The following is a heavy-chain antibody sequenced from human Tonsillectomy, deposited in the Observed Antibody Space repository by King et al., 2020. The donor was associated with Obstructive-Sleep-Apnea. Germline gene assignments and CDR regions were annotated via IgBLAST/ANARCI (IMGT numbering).Heavy chain of an antibody. J-gene: IGHJ2*01. D-gene: IGHD3-3*01. V-gene: IGHV3-7*03. CDR3: ARDRYDFWSGYYRFWYFDL. CDR2: IQQDGSDK. Sequence: EVQLVESGGGLVQPGRSLRLSCAASGFTFSSYWMSWVRQAPGKGMEWVANIQQDGSDKHYVDSVKGRFTISRDNDKNSLYLQMNSLGAEDTAVYYCARDRYDFWSGYYRFWYFDLWGRGTLVTVSS. CDR1: GFTFSSYW.